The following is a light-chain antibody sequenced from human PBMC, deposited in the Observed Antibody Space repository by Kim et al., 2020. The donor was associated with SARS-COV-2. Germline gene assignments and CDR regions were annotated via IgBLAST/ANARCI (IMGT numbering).Light chain of an antibody. V-gene: IGKV1-39*01. Sequence: DIQMTQSPSSLFASVGDIITITCRASQTITRYLNWYQQRPGKTPNLLIFAASSLQSGVPSRFSGSGSGTDFTLTISSLQPEDFATYYCQQSYRTPPTFGQGTKVEIK. J-gene: IGKJ1*01. CDR2: AAS. CDR1: QTITRY. CDR3: QQSYRTPPT.